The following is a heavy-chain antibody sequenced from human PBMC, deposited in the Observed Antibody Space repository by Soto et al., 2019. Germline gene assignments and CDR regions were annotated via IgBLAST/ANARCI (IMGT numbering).Heavy chain of an antibody. CDR1: GFTFSAYY. J-gene: IGHJ3*01. CDR3: ARGDRGAFDL. CDR2: IHSDGSST. D-gene: IGHD1-26*01. V-gene: IGHV3-74*01. Sequence: GGSLRLSCAASGFTFSAYYMDWVRQAPGKGLVWVSRIHSDGSSTTYADFVKGRFIISRDNARNTVDLQMNSVRVEDTAVYYCARGDRGAFDLWGQGTVVTVS.